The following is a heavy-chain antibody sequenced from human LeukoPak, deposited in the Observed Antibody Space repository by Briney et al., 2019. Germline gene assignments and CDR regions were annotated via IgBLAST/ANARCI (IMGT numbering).Heavy chain of an antibody. Sequence: SETLSLTCTVSGDSISSYYWSWIRQPPGKRLEWIGYIYYSGSTNYNPSLKSRVTISVDTSKKQFSLKLSSVTAADTAVYYCARGWGSLDWFDPWGQGTLVTVSS. CDR1: GDSISSYY. V-gene: IGHV4-59*01. D-gene: IGHD1-1*01. J-gene: IGHJ5*02. CDR3: ARGWGSLDWFDP. CDR2: IYYSGST.